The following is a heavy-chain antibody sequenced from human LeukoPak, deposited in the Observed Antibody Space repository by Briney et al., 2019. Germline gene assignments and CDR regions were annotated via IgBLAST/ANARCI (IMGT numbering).Heavy chain of an antibody. CDR2: IDYGGRST. CDR1: GFTLSSSE. V-gene: IGHV3-23*01. D-gene: IGHD6-19*01. CDR3: ARNSGWYGVS. J-gene: IGHJ4*02. Sequence: GGSLRLSCTVSGFTLSSSEMSWIRQAPGGGLEWLSSIDYGGRSTYYADSVKGRFTISRDNSKNTLYLQLNSLRGDDTAVYYYARNSGWYGVSWGQGTLVTVSS.